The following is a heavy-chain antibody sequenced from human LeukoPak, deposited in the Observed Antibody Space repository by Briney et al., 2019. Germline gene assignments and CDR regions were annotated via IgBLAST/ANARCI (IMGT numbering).Heavy chain of an antibody. D-gene: IGHD5-12*01. V-gene: IGHV4-31*03. CDR3: ARAGYSGFDFNFDY. CDR1: GGSVTIGGHF. J-gene: IGHJ4*02. CDR2: IFHTGST. Sequence: SETLSLTCTVSGGSVTIGGHFWSWIRQHPGTGLEWIGYIFHTGSTLYNPSLKSRISISLDTSKNQFHLMLTSVTAADTAVYYCARAGYSGFDFNFDYWGQGTLVTVSS.